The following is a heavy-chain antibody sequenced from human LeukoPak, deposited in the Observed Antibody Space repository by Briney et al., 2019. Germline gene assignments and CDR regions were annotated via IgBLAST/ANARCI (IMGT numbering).Heavy chain of an antibody. Sequence: PSETLSLTCAVSGYSISSGFYWVWLRQPPGKGLEWIGSMYHSGSTYFNPSLKSRVTISVDTSKNQFSLKLSSVTAADTAVYYCARAVSIAVTSANFDYWGQGTLVTVSS. V-gene: IGHV4-38-2*01. CDR2: MYHSGST. J-gene: IGHJ4*02. CDR1: GYSISSGFY. CDR3: ARAVSIAVTSANFDY. D-gene: IGHD6-19*01.